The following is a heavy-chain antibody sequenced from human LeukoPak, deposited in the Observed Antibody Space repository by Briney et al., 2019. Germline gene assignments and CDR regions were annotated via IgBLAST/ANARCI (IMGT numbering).Heavy chain of an antibody. D-gene: IGHD4-17*01. CDR2: IYYSGST. Sequence: SETLSLTCTVSGGSISSDYWSWIRQPPGKGLEWIGYIYYSGSTNYNPSLKSRVTISVDTSKNHFSLKLTSVTAADTAVYYCARAGYGDGTYYFDYWGQGTLVTVSS. CDR1: GGSISSDY. CDR3: ARAGYGDGTYYFDY. J-gene: IGHJ4*02. V-gene: IGHV4-59*01.